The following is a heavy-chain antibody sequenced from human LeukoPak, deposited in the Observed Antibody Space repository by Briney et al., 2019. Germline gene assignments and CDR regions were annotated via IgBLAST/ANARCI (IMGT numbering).Heavy chain of an antibody. Sequence: SETLSLTCTVSGGSIRSYYWSWIRQPPGKGLEWIGYIYYSGSTNYNPSLKSRVSISVDTSNNQFSLKPSSVTAADTAVYYCARLNLWFGDPNGFDPRGEGALVTVSS. J-gene: IGHJ5*02. D-gene: IGHD3-10*01. V-gene: IGHV4-59*01. CDR1: GGSIRSYY. CDR2: IYYSGST. CDR3: ARLNLWFGDPNGFDP.